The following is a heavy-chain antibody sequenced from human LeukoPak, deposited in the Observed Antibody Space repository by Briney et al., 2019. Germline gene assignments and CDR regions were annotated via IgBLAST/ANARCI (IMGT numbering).Heavy chain of an antibody. CDR2: ISSSGSTI. J-gene: IGHJ4*02. Sequence: GGSLRLSCAASGFTFSDYYMSWIRQAPGKGLEWVSYISSSGSTIYYADPVKGRFTISRDNAKNSLYLQRNSLRAEDTAVYYCARPPQPDGDPLDYWGQGTLVTVSS. V-gene: IGHV3-11*04. CDR1: GFTFSDYY. D-gene: IGHD4-17*01. CDR3: ARPPQPDGDPLDY.